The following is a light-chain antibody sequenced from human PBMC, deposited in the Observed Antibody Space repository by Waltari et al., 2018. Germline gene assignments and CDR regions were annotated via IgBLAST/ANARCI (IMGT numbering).Light chain of an antibody. CDR3: LLYMGSGIWV. J-gene: IGLJ3*02. CDR2: KGN. CDR1: SGSVSSTSY. Sequence: QTVVTQESSLSVSPGGTVTLTCALSSGSVSSTSYASWYQQSPGQTPRTLVYKGNIRSSGVPDRFACSILGNKAVLTITGAQADDESDYYCLLYMGSGIWVFGGGTKLTVL. V-gene: IGLV8-61*01.